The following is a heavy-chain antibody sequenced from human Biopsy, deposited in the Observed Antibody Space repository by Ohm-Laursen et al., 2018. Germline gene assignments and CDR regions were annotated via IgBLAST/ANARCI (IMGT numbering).Heavy chain of an antibody. D-gene: IGHD3/OR15-3a*01. CDR2: RFHSGSP. CDR1: GGSITADF. J-gene: IGHJ4*02. CDR3: VRLNRRGNIIFFDY. V-gene: IGHV4-59*08. Sequence: SETLSLTCTVSGGSITADFWTWIRQTPGERLEWIGYRFHSGSPMYNHSLKSRVTISVDTSKSQFSLTLTSVTAADTAVYYCVRLNRRGNIIFFDYWGRGTLVTVSS.